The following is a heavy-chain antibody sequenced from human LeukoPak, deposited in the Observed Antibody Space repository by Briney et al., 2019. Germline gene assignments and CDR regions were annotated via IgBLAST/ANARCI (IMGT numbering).Heavy chain of an antibody. J-gene: IGHJ4*02. CDR2: IYYSGST. Sequence: SETLSLTCTVSGGSISSHYWSWIRQPPGKGLEWIGYIYYSGSTNYNPSLKSRVTISVDTSKNQFSLKLSSVTAADTAVYYCASYSSYEDYWGQGTLVTVSS. CDR1: GGSISSHY. D-gene: IGHD4-11*01. CDR3: ASYSSYEDY. V-gene: IGHV4-59*11.